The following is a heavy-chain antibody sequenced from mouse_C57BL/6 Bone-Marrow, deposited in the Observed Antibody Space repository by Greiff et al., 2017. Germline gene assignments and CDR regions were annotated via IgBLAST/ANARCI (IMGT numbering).Heavy chain of an antibody. D-gene: IGHD1-1*01. V-gene: IGHV1-81*01. CDR1: GYTFTSYG. CDR2: IYPRSGNT. Sequence: VQLQQSGAELARPGASVKLSCKASGYTFTSYGISWVKQRTGQGLEWIGEIYPRSGNTYYNEKFKGKATLTADKSSSTAYMELRSLTSEDSAVYFCARIRYYYGSSWYFDVWGTGTTVTVSS. J-gene: IGHJ1*03. CDR3: ARIRYYYGSSWYFDV.